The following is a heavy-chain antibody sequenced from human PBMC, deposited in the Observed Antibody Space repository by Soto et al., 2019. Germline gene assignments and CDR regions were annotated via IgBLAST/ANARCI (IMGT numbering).Heavy chain of an antibody. Sequence: EVQLVESGGGLVQPGGSLRLSCAASGFTFSGYWMSWVRQAPGKGLEWVANIKQDGSEQFYVDSVKGRFTISRDNTKKALYLQMNSLRVEEAAVYYCAQEADWGQGTTVTVSS. V-gene: IGHV3-7*02. CDR2: IKQDGSEQ. CDR1: GFTFSGYW. J-gene: IGHJ6*02. CDR3: AQEAD.